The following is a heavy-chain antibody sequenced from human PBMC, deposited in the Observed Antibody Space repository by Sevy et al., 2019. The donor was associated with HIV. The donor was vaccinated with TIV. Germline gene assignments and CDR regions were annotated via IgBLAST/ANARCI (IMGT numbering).Heavy chain of an antibody. CDR3: ARVRYSGSYEGGGFDY. J-gene: IGHJ4*02. CDR2: IWYDGSNK. Sequence: GGSLRLYCAASGFTFSSYGMHWVRQAPGKGLEWVAVIWYDGSNKYYADSVKGRFTISRDNSKNTLYLQMNSLRAEDTAVYYCARVRYSGSYEGGGFDYWGQGTLVTVSS. V-gene: IGHV3-33*01. D-gene: IGHD1-26*01. CDR1: GFTFSSYG.